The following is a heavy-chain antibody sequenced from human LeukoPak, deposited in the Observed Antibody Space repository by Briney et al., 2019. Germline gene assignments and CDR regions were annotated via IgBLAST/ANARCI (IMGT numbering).Heavy chain of an antibody. D-gene: IGHD5-12*01. V-gene: IGHV3-53*01. J-gene: IGHJ4*02. CDR3: ARDPRGYSGYDYY. Sequence: GGSLRLSCAASGFTVSNNYMSWVRQAPGKGLEWVSVIYSGGSTYYADSVKGRFTISRDNSKNTLYLQMNSLRAEDTAVYYCARDPRGYSGYDYYWGQGTLVTVSS. CDR1: GFTVSNNY. CDR2: IYSGGST.